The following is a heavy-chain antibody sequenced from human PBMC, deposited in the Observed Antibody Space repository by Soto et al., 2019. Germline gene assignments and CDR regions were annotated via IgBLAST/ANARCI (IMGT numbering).Heavy chain of an antibody. CDR1: GGTISSWY. J-gene: IGHJ4*02. Sequence: QVQLQESGPGLVKPSETLSLTCTVSGGTISSWYWSWIRQPPEKGLEWIGYIYYSGSTNCNPSLKSRVSISVDTSKNQFSLKLSSVTAADTAVYYCARRYGSAIDYWGQGPLVTVSS. CDR2: IYYSGST. D-gene: IGHD1-26*01. V-gene: IGHV4-59*08. CDR3: ARRYGSAIDY.